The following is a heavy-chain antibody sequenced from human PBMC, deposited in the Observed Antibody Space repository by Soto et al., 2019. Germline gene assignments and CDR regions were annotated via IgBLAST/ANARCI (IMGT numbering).Heavy chain of an antibody. D-gene: IGHD5-18*01. V-gene: IGHV1-69*01. CDR1: GGTFSSYA. Sequence: QVQLVQSGAEVKKPGSSVKVSCKASGGTFSSYAISWVRQAPGQGLEWMGGIIPIFGTANYAQKFQGRVTVTADESTSITYIELGSLRSEDTAVYYCAREGVPYSYAKNWFDPWGQGTLVTVSS. J-gene: IGHJ5*02. CDR3: AREGVPYSYAKNWFDP. CDR2: IIPIFGTA.